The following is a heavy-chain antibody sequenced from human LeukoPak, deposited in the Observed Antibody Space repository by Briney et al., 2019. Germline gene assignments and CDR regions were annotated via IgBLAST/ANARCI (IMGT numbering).Heavy chain of an antibody. D-gene: IGHD3-10*01. Sequence: GGSLRLSCAASGFTFSSYSMNWVRQAPGKGLEWVSSISSSSSYIYYADSVKGRFTISRDNAKNSLYLQMNSLRAEDTAVYYCARSRFGEYRYYFDYWGQGTLVTVSS. J-gene: IGHJ4*02. V-gene: IGHV3-21*04. CDR2: ISSSSSYI. CDR3: ARSRFGEYRYYFDY. CDR1: GFTFSSYS.